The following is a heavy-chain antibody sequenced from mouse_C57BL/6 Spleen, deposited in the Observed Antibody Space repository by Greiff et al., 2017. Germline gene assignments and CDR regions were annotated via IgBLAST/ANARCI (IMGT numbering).Heavy chain of an antibody. D-gene: IGHD1-1*01. CDR3: VYYYGSSYWYFDV. CDR2: INPSNGGT. Sequence: QVHVKQPGTELVKPGASVKLSCKASGYTFTSYWMHWVKQRPGQGLEWIGNINPSNGGTNYNEKFKSKATLTVDKSSSTAYMQLSSLTSEDSAVYYCVYYYGSSYWYFDVWGTGTTVTVSS. CDR1: GYTFTSYW. V-gene: IGHV1-53*01. J-gene: IGHJ1*03.